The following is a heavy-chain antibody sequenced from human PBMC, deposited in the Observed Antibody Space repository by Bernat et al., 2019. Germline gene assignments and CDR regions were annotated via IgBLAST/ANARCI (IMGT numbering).Heavy chain of an antibody. Sequence: QVQLVESGGGVVQPGRSLRLSCAASGFTFSNYGMHWVRQAPGEGLEWVATISYDGSKKYYVDSAKGRFTISRDNTKKTLYLQMNSLRTGDTAVYYCAKDLGRDYWGQGTLVTVSS. CDR3: AKDLGRDY. CDR1: GFTFSNYG. CDR2: ISYDGSKK. J-gene: IGHJ4*02. V-gene: IGHV3-30*18.